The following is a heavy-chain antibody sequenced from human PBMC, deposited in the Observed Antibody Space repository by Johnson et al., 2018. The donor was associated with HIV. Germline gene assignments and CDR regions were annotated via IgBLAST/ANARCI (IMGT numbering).Heavy chain of an antibody. Sequence: QVQLVESGGGLVQPGGSLRLSCAASEFTFTSYDIHWVRQATGKGLGWVAFIRYDGSNKYYVDSVKGRFTISRDNSKNTLYLQMNSLRAEDTAVYYCAREYDAFDIWGQGTMVTVSS. V-gene: IGHV3-30*02. CDR2: IRYDGSNK. J-gene: IGHJ3*02. CDR1: EFTFTSYD. CDR3: AREYDAFDI.